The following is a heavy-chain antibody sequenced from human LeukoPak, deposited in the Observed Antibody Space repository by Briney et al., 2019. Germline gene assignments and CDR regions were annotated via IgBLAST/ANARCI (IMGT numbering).Heavy chain of an antibody. CDR1: GGTFSSYA. CDR3: ARDHNYSKSGGY. J-gene: IGHJ4*02. CDR2: IIPIFGTA. D-gene: IGHD4-11*01. V-gene: IGHV1-69*13. Sequence: SVKVSCKASGGTFSSYAISWVREAPGQGLEWMGGIIPIFGTANYAQKFQGRVTITADESTSTAYMELSSLRSEDTAVYYCARDHNYSKSGGYWGQGTLVTVSS.